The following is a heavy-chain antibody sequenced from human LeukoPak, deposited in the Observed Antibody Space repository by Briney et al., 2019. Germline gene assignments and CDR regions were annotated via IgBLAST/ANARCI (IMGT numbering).Heavy chain of an antibody. J-gene: IGHJ2*01. V-gene: IGHV3-74*01. Sequence: PGGSLRVSCSVSGFIFRKYCLHWVRQAPGKGLVWVSRTNSDGSSTSHADSVKGRFTISRDNAKNTLYLQMNSLRAEDTAVYYCARDNAVADQDSGFWLRATLVTVSS. D-gene: IGHD2-15*01. CDR3: ARDNAVADQDSGF. CDR2: TNSDGSST. CDR1: GFIFRKYC.